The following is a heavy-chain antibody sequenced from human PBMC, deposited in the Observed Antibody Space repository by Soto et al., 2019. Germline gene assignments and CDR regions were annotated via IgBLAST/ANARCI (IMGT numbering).Heavy chain of an antibody. CDR3: ARRPSGWFLFDY. V-gene: IGHV2-5*01. D-gene: IGHD6-19*01. Sequence: QITLKESGPTLVKPTQTLTLTCTFSGFSLSTSGVGVGWIRQSPGKALEWLALIYWNADKRYSPSLKSRLTITKHTSKNQVVLTMTNMDPVDTATYYCARRPSGWFLFDYWGQGTLVTVSS. CDR2: IYWNADK. J-gene: IGHJ4*02. CDR1: GFSLSTSGVG.